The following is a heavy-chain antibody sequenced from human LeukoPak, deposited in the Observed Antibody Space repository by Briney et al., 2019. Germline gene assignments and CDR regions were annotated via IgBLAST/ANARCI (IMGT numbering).Heavy chain of an antibody. CDR2: ISYNSGTI. CDR1: GFTFDDYG. J-gene: IGHJ4*02. D-gene: IGHD3-9*01. Sequence: GGSLRLSCAASGFTFDDYGLHWVRQRPGKGLEWVSFISYNSGTIKYADSVKGRFTISRDNSKNSLYLQMNSLRGEDTAFYYCVEADYHKSGFYFDYWGRGTLVTVSS. V-gene: IGHV3-9*01. CDR3: VEADYHKSGFYFDY.